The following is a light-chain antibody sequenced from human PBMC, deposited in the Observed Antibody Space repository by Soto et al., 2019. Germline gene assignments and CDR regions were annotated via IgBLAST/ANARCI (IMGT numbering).Light chain of an antibody. CDR1: SSDVGGYNY. CDR2: DVS. Sequence: QPASVSGSPGQSITISCTGTSSDVGGYNYVSWYQQHPGKAPKLMIYDVSNRPSGVSNRFSGSKSGNTASLTISGLQAEDEADYYCSSYTSSSTKVFGTGTKVTVL. J-gene: IGLJ1*01. V-gene: IGLV2-14*01. CDR3: SSYTSSSTKV.